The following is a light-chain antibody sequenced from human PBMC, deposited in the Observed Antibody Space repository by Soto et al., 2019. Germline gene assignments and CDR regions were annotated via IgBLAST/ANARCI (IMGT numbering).Light chain of an antibody. CDR2: AAS. CDR3: QHYGSSPLT. CDR1: QGIAGSY. J-gene: IGKJ4*01. Sequence: EVVMTQSPGTLSLSPGEIATLSFRASQGIAGSYLAWYRQNPGQPPRRLIYAASNRATGIPDRFSGSGSGTDFNLTISRLGPEDFAVYYCQHYGSSPLTFGGGTKVDIK. V-gene: IGKV3-20*01.